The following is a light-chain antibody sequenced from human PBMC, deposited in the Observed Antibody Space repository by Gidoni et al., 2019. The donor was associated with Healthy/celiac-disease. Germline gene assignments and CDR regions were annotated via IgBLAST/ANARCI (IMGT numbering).Light chain of an antibody. CDR3: QTWGTGIRWV. V-gene: IGLV4-69*01. J-gene: IGLJ3*02. CDR2: LNSDGSH. Sequence: HLVLTQSPSASASLGASVKLTCTLSSGHSSYAIAWHQQQPEKGPRYLMKLNSDGSHSKGDGIPDRFSGSSSGAERYLTIASLQSEDEADYYCQTWGTGIRWVFGGGTKLTGL. CDR1: SGHSSYA.